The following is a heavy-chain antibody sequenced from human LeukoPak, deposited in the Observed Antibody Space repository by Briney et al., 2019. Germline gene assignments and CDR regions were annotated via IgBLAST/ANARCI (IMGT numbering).Heavy chain of an antibody. V-gene: IGHV3-30-3*01. CDR2: ISYDGSNK. D-gene: IGHD4-23*01. CDR3: AKDSGYGGNSPFDY. J-gene: IGHJ4*02. CDR1: GFTFSSYA. Sequence: PGGSLRLSCAASGFTFSSYAMHWVRQAPGKGLEWVAVISYDGSNKYYADSVKGRFTISRDNSKNTLYLQMNSLRAEDTAVYYCAKDSGYGGNSPFDYWGQGTLVTVSS.